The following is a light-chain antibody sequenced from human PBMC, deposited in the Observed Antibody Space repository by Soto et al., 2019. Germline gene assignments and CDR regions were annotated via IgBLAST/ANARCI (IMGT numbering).Light chain of an antibody. J-gene: IGKJ4*01. V-gene: IGKV1-5*03. CDR1: QSVSGW. Sequence: DIPMTQSPSTLSASVGDRVTITCRASQSVSGWVAWYQQRPGKAPKLLIYKASTLERGVPSRFSGSGFGTEFTLTISALQPDDFATYYCQQYDTYPLTFGGGTKVDIK. CDR3: QQYDTYPLT. CDR2: KAS.